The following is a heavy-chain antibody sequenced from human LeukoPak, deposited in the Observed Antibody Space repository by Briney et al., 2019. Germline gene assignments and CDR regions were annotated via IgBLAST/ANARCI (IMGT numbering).Heavy chain of an antibody. J-gene: IGHJ3*02. CDR2: SRNRANSHTT. Sequence: GGSLRLSCPASGFTLSDQFMDWVRQAPGKGLEWIGRSRNRANSHTTEYAASVKGRFTVSRDDSGNLMYLQMNSLKIEDTAVYYCTSDVGYCSGGSCYSAAFDIWGQGTMVTVSS. V-gene: IGHV3-72*01. D-gene: IGHD2-15*01. CDR3: TSDVGYCSGGSCYSAAFDI. CDR1: GFTLSDQF.